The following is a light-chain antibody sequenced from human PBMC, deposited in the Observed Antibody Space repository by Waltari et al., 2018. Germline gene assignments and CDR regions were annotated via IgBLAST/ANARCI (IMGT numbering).Light chain of an antibody. J-gene: IGLJ2*01. CDR2: RNN. Sequence: QSVLSQPPSASGTPGQRVTISCSGSNYNIGNHYVYWYHQLPGTTPKLLIHRNNHRPFGGPERSSGSKSGTSASLAISGLRSEDEADYYCASWDGSLGGVIFGGGTKLTVL. V-gene: IGLV1-47*01. CDR3: ASWDGSLGGVI. CDR1: NYNIGNHY.